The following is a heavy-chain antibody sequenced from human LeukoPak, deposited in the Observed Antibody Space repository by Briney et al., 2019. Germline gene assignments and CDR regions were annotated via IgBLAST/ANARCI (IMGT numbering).Heavy chain of an antibody. J-gene: IGHJ3*02. CDR3: ARDGPVVRFGESTGAFDI. V-gene: IGHV4-59*01. CDR1: GGSISSYY. Sequence: KPSGTLSLTCTVSGGSISSYYWTWIRQSPGKGLEWIGEIYYSGSTNYNPSLKRRVTISVDTSKNQFSLKLTSVTAADTAVYYCARDGPVVRFGESTGAFDIWGQGTMVTVSS. D-gene: IGHD3-10*01. CDR2: IYYSGST.